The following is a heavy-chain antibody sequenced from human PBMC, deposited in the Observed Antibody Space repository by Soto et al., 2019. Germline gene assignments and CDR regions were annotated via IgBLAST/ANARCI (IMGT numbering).Heavy chain of an antibody. CDR3: AREYPTVTTTEYYFDY. V-gene: IGHV1-18*01. CDR2: ISAYNGNT. Sequence: QVQLVQSGAEVKKPGASVKVSCKASGYTFTSYGISWVRQAPGQGLEWMGWISAYNGNTNYAQKLQGRVTMTTDKSTSQAYMELRSLRSDDTAVYYCAREYPTVTTTEYYFDYWGQGTLVTVSS. D-gene: IGHD4-17*01. CDR1: GYTFTSYG. J-gene: IGHJ4*02.